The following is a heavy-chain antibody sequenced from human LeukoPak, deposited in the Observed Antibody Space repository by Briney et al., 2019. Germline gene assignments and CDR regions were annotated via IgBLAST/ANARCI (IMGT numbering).Heavy chain of an antibody. J-gene: IGHJ5*02. CDR2: ICYSGST. Sequence: PSETLSLTCTVSGGSISSSSYYWGWLRQPPGRGLEWIGSICYSGSTYYNPSLKSRVTLSVDTSKNQFSLKLSSVTAADTAVYYCARHRLFLFGHSNWLAPWGQGTLVTVSP. D-gene: IGHD3-10*01. V-gene: IGHV4-39*01. CDR3: ARHRLFLFGHSNWLAP. CDR1: GGSISSSSYY.